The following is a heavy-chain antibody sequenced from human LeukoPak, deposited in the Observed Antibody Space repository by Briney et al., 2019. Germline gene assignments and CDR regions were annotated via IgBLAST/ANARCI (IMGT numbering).Heavy chain of an antibody. CDR3: VRIYYGPDY. D-gene: IGHD4-17*01. V-gene: IGHV1-2*02. CDR1: GYIFTAHY. J-gene: IGHJ4*02. Sequence: ASVKVSCKASGYIFTAHYIHWVRQAPGQGLEWMGWINPNNGVTNYTQKFQGRVTMTRDTSITTAYMELSSLRSGDTAVYYCVRIYYGPDYWGQGTLVTVSS. CDR2: INPNNGVT.